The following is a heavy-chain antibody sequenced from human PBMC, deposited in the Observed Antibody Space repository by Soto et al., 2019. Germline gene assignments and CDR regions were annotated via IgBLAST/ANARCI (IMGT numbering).Heavy chain of an antibody. CDR3: ARDRVDCGSDCYIFDY. J-gene: IGHJ4*02. CDR1: GFTFSSYA. D-gene: IGHD2-21*02. V-gene: IGHV3-30-3*01. Sequence: PGGSLRLSCAASGFTFSSYAMHWVRQAPGKGLEWVAVISYDGSNKYYADSVKGRFTISRDNSNNTLYLQMNSLRAEDTALYYCARDRVDCGSDCYIFDYWGQGTLVTVSS. CDR2: ISYDGSNK.